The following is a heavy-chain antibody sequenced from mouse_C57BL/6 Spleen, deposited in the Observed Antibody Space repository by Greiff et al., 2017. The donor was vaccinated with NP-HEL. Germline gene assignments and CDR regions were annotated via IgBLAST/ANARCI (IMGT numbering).Heavy chain of an antibody. Sequence: EVQLQQSGPELVKPGASVKISCKASGYSFTDYNMHWVKQSTGKSLEWIGVINPNYGTTSYNQKFQGKATLTVDQSSSTAYMQLNSLTSEDSAVYYCARPGWDYDGYPLRYFDVRGTGTTGTGSS. V-gene: IGHV1-39*01. CDR1: GYSFTDYN. CDR2: INPNYGTT. J-gene: IGHJ1*03. D-gene: IGHD2-3*01. CDR3: ARPGWDYDGYPLRYFDV.